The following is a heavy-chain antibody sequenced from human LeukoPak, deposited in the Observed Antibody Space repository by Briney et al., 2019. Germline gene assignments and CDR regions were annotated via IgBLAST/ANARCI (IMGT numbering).Heavy chain of an antibody. J-gene: IGHJ4*02. Sequence: PPGGSLRLSCAASGFTFSGYWMTWVRQAPGKGLEWVAFIRYDGSNKYYADSVKGRFTISRDNSKNTLYLQMNSLRAEDTALYYCAKGYDYNTDYWGQGTLVTVSS. V-gene: IGHV3-30*02. CDR2: IRYDGSNK. CDR1: GFTFSGYW. D-gene: IGHD4-11*01. CDR3: AKGYDYNTDY.